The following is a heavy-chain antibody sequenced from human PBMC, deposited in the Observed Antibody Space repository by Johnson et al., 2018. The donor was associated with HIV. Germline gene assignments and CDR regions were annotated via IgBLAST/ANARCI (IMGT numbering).Heavy chain of an antibody. Sequence: VQLVESGGGVVQPGKSLRLSCAASGFTFSSYAMSWVRQAPGKGLEWVSAISGSGGSTYYADSVKGRFTISRDNSKNTLYLQMNTLRAEDAAVYYCARVGYGVLLWFGVDDAFDIWGQGTMVTVSS. CDR2: ISGSGGST. D-gene: IGHD3-10*01. CDR3: ARVGYGVLLWFGVDDAFDI. CDR1: GFTFSSYA. J-gene: IGHJ3*02. V-gene: IGHV3-23*04.